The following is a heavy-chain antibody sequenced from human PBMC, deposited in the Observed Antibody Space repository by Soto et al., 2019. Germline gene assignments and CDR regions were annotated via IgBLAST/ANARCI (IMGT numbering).Heavy chain of an antibody. D-gene: IGHD6-13*01. CDR3: ARDEGSSSWLDF. Sequence: EVQLVESGGGLVQPGGSLRLSCAASGFTFSIYSMNWVRQVPGKGLEWVSYISSSSSTIHYADSVKGRFTISRDNAKNSLYLQMNSLRAEDTAVYYCARDEGSSSWLDFWGQGTLVTVSS. V-gene: IGHV3-48*01. CDR2: ISSSSSTI. J-gene: IGHJ4*02. CDR1: GFTFSIYS.